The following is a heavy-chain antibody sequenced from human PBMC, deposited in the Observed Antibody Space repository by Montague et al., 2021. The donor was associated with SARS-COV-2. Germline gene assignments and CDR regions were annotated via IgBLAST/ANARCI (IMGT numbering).Heavy chain of an antibody. CDR2: INQGGAP. CDR3: ARGRPVQGSSRHFDSISSGALDI. D-gene: IGHD3-9*01. V-gene: IGHV4-34*01. CDR1: RGSFSNYY. J-gene: IGHJ3*02. Sequence: SETLSLTCAVSRGSFSNYYWTWIRQSPGKGLEWIGEINQGGAPNYTPSLKSRVTISLGTSKKQISLKLNSVTVADTAVFFCARGRPVQGSSRHFDSISSGALDIWAQGSLVIVSS.